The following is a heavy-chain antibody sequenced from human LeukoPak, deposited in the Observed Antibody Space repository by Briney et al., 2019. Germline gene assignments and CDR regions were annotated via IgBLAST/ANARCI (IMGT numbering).Heavy chain of an antibody. CDR2: INHSGST. Sequence: ASETLSLTCAVYGGSFSGYYWSWIRQPPGKGLEWIGEINHSGSTNYNPSLKSRVTISVDTSKSQFSLKLSSVTAADTAVYYCARGPYCSSTSCLTYWFDPWGQGTLVTVSS. J-gene: IGHJ5*02. CDR1: GGSFSGYY. D-gene: IGHD2-2*01. CDR3: ARGPYCSSTSCLTYWFDP. V-gene: IGHV4-34*01.